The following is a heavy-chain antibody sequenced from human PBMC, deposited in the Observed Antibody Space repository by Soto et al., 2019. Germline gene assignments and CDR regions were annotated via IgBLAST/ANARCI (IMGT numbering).Heavy chain of an antibody. CDR3: ARSRGSNYDSSGPLDY. D-gene: IGHD3-22*01. CDR2: IWYDGSNK. J-gene: IGHJ4*02. Sequence: QVQLVESGGGVVQPGRSLRLSCAASGFTFSSYGMHWVRQAPGKGLEWVAVIWYDGSNKYYADSVKGRFTISRDNSKNTLYLQMNSLRAEDTAVYYCARSRGSNYDSSGPLDYWGQGTLVTVSS. V-gene: IGHV3-33*01. CDR1: GFTFSSYG.